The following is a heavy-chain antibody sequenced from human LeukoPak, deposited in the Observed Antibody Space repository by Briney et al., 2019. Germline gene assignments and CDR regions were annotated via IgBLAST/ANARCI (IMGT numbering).Heavy chain of an antibody. CDR2: TYYRSKWYN. V-gene: IGHV6-1*01. CDR3: ARGRSVSGYYFDF. CDR1: GDSVSSNSVA. D-gene: IGHD6-25*01. Sequence: SQTLSLTCAISGDSVSSNSVAWNWIRQSPSRGLEWLGSTYYRSKWYNDYAVSVKSRITINPDTSKNQFSLQLNSVTPEDTAVYYCARGRSVSGYYFDFWGQGTLVTVSS. J-gene: IGHJ4*02.